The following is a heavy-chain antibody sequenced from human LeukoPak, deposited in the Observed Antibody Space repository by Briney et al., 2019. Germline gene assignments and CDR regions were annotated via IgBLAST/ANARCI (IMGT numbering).Heavy chain of an antibody. D-gene: IGHD6-13*01. V-gene: IGHV1-8*01. CDR1: GYTFTSYD. CDR3: ARDSSSWYGRYYYYYGMDV. J-gene: IGHJ6*02. CDR2: MNPNSGNT. Sequence: ASVKVSCKASGYTFTSYDIKWVRQATGQGLERMGWMNPNSGNTGYAQKFQGRVTMTRNTSISTAYMELSSLRSEDTAVYYCARDSSSWYGRYYYYYGMDVWGQGTTVTVSS.